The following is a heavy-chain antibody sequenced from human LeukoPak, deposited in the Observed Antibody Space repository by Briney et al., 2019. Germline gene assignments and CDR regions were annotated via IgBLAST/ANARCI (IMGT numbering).Heavy chain of an antibody. CDR3: TRDLMDYDVSTGLHHYYMDV. J-gene: IGHJ6*02. D-gene: IGHD3-9*01. V-gene: IGHV3-23*01. Sequence: ETLSLTCTVSGCSISSGGYYWSWIRQPPGKGLEWVSAISGSGGSTYYADSVRGRFTISRDNAKNTLYLQMNTLRAEDTAVYYCTRDLMDYDVSTGLHHYYMDVWGQGTTVTVSS. CDR1: GCSISSGGYY. CDR2: ISGSGGST.